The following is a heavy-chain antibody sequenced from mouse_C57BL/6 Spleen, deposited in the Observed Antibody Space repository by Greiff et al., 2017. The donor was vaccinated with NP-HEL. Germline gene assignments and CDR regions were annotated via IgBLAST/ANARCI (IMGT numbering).Heavy chain of an antibody. CDR1: GYTFTSYW. CDR2: IYPSDSET. J-gene: IGHJ1*03. D-gene: IGHD1-1*01. Sequence: QVQLQQPGAELVRPGSSVKLSCKASGYTFTSYWMDWVKQRPGQGLEWIGNIYPSDSETHYNQKFKDKATLTVDKSSSTAYMQLSSLTSEDSAVYYCARGITTVVATRWYFDVWGTGTTVTVSS. V-gene: IGHV1-61*01. CDR3: ARGITTVVATRWYFDV.